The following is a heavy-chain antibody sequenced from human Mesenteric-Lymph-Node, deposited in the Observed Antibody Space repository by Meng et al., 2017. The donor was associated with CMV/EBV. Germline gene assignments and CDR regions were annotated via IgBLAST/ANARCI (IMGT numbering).Heavy chain of an antibody. D-gene: IGHD4-17*01. CDR2: MRYDGSVE. CDR1: GFTLNNYG. V-gene: IGHV3-30*02. Sequence: GGSLRLSCVTSGFTLNNYGMHWVRQAPGKGLGWVAFMRYDGSVEYYADSVKGRFIMSREYSRNIVFLHMNTLRPEDTAVYYCARETTDVDSGMDVWGQGTTVTVSS. J-gene: IGHJ6*02. CDR3: ARETTDVDSGMDV.